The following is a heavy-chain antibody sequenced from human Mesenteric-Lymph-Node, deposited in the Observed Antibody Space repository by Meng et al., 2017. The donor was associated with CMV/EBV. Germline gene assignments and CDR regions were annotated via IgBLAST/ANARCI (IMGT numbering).Heavy chain of an antibody. CDR3: AKGKIIVATGVEYFDY. D-gene: IGHD5-12*01. V-gene: IGHV3-23*01. CDR2: ISGSGGST. Sequence: SGFTFSSYAMSWVRQAPGKGLEWVSAISGSGGSTYYADSVKGRFTISRDNSKNTLYLQMNSLRAEDTAVYYCAKGKIIVATGVEYFDYWGQGTLVTVSS. J-gene: IGHJ4*02. CDR1: GFTFSSYA.